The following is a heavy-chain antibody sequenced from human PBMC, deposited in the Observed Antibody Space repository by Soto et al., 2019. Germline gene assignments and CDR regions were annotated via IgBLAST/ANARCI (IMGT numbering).Heavy chain of an antibody. V-gene: IGHV3-30*18. J-gene: IGHJ1*01. CDR3: TKGVVVITSYFQH. D-gene: IGHD3-22*01. Sequence: QVQLVESGGGVVQPGRSLRLSCAASGFTFSSYGMYWVRQAPGKGLEWVAVISYDESNKYCADSVKGRFTISRDNSKNTLYLQMNSLRAEDTAVYYCTKGVVVITSYFQHWGQGTLVTVSS. CDR1: GFTFSSYG. CDR2: ISYDESNK.